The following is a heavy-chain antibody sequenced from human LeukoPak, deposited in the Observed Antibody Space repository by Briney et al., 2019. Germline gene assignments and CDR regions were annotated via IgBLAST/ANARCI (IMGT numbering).Heavy chain of an antibody. CDR2: ISSSGSTI. V-gene: IGHV3-11*04. CDR1: GFTFSDYY. CDR3: ARGYCSGGSCYSGDYFDY. D-gene: IGHD2-15*01. Sequence: GGSLRLSCAASGFTFSDYYMSWIRQAPGKGLEWVSYISSSGSTIYYADSVKGRFTISRDNAKNSLYLQMNSLRAEDTAVYYCARGYCSGGSCYSGDYFDYWDQGTLVTVSS. J-gene: IGHJ4*02.